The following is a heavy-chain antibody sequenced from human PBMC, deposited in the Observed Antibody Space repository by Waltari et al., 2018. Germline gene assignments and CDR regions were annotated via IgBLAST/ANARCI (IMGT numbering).Heavy chain of an antibody. CDR3: ARDLQRHPRDY. CDR1: GGPFSSYA. V-gene: IGHV1-69*01. Sequence: QVQLVQSGAEVQKPGSSVKVSSKASGGPFSSYAISWVRQAPGQGLEWMGGIIPIFGTANYAQKFQGRVTITADESTSTAYMELSSLRSEDTAVYYCARDLQRHPRDYWGQGTLVTVSS. CDR2: IIPIFGTA. D-gene: IGHD6-25*01. J-gene: IGHJ4*02.